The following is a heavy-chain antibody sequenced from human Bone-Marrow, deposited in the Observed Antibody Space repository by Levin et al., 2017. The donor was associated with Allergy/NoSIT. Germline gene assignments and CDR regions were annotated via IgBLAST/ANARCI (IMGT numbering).Heavy chain of an antibody. Sequence: ASVKVSCKASGYTFTSYYMHWVRQAPGQGLEWMGIINPSGGSTSYAQKFQGRVTMTRDTSTSTVYMELSSLRSEDTAVYYCARVGGGEGYFDWLSDYWGQGTLVTVSS. V-gene: IGHV1-46*03. J-gene: IGHJ4*02. CDR2: INPSGGST. CDR1: GYTFTSYY. D-gene: IGHD3-9*01. CDR3: ARVGGGEGYFDWLSDY.